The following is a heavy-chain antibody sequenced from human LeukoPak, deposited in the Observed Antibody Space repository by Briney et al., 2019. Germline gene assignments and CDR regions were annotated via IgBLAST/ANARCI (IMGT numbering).Heavy chain of an antibody. J-gene: IGHJ4*02. D-gene: IGHD3-22*01. CDR2: INHSGST. CDR1: GGSISGYY. V-gene: IGHV4-34*01. Sequence: SETLSLTCTVSGGSISGYYWSWIRQPPGKGLEWIGEINHSGSTNYNPSLKSRVTISVDTSKNQFSLKLSSVTAADTAVYYCARGKKAHMIVVVISYFDYWGQGTLVTVSS. CDR3: ARGKKAHMIVVVISYFDY.